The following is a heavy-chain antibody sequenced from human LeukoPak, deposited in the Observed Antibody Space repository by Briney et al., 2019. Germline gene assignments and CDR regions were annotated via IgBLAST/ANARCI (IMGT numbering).Heavy chain of an antibody. CDR3: ARVGVEATATFDY. CDR2: TNPNSGGT. D-gene: IGHD1-26*01. V-gene: IGHV1-2*02. J-gene: IGHJ4*02. Sequence: VASVKVSCKASGYTFIGYYIHWVRQAAGQGLEWMGWTNPNSGGTNYAQKIQGRVTMTRDTSISTAYMELSSLRSDDTAVYFCARVGVEATATFDYWGQGTLVTVSS. CDR1: GYTFIGYY.